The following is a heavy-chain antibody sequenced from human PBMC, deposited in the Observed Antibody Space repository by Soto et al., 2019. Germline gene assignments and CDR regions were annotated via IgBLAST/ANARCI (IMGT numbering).Heavy chain of an antibody. CDR2: VFPGDSDT. D-gene: IGHD5-18*01. CDR3: GSHNLGCTGYSYTDI. V-gene: IGHV5-51*01. Sequence: EVQLVQSGAEVKKPGESLKISCRASGYSFADYWIGWVRQTPGKGLEWMGVVFPGDSDTIYSPSFQGQVTISADESINAAYLLLSSLAASYTAMYYCGSHNLGCTGYSYTDIGGQGTLLIVSS. J-gene: IGHJ4*02. CDR1: GYSFADYW.